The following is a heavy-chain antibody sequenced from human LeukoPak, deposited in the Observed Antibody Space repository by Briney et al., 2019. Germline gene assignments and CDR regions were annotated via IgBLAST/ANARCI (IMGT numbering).Heavy chain of an antibody. V-gene: IGHV4-31*03. CDR3: ASRYSGSYLSYFDY. CDR2: FCYSGST. Sequence: SETLSLTCTVSGGSISSGGYYWSWIRQHPGKGLGWIGYFCYSGSTYYNPSLKSRVTISVDTSKNQFSLKLSSVTAADTAVYYCASRYSGSYLSYFDYWGQGTLVTVSS. J-gene: IGHJ4*02. D-gene: IGHD1-26*01. CDR1: GGSISSGGYY.